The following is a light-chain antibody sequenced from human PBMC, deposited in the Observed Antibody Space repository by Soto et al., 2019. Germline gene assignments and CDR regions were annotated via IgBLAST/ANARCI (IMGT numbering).Light chain of an antibody. J-gene: IGKJ5*01. V-gene: IGKV3-15*01. CDR2: HTS. CDR3: QQYSNWPPIT. CDR1: QSVSSN. Sequence: EIVMTQSPATLSVSPGERATLSCRATQSVSSNLAWYQQTPGQAPRLLIYHTSTRATGIPARFSGSGSGTEFTLTISSLQSEDFAIYYCQQYSNWPPITFGQGTRLEIK.